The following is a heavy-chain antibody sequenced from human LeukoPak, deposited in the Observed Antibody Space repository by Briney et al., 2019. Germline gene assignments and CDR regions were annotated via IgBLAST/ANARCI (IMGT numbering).Heavy chain of an antibody. J-gene: IGHJ4*02. CDR1: GFTFSSYG. V-gene: IGHV3-33*06. CDR2: IWTDGSNK. CDR3: PKELWRISMAVTSCDY. D-gene: IGHD6-19*01. Sequence: GESLRLSCAASGFTFSSYGMHWVRQAPGKGLEWMAGIWTDGSNKYYAAAEKGRFTISRANYKNTLHLQRNSRSADTTAVYYCPKELWRISMAVTSCDYGARGTRVSVS.